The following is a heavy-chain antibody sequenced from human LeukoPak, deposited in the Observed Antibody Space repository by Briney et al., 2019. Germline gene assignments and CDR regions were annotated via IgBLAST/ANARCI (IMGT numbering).Heavy chain of an antibody. V-gene: IGHV3-30*04. J-gene: IGHJ5*02. Sequence: GGSLRLSCEASGFVLSNYAIHWVRQAPGKGLEWVTMISYDETVKYYEDSVKGRFTISRDNSKNTVFLQMNSLREDDTAVYYCARATTGYNYFDPWGQGTLVTVSS. CDR3: ARATTGYNYFDP. CDR1: GFVLSNYA. CDR2: ISYDETVK. D-gene: IGHD3-9*01.